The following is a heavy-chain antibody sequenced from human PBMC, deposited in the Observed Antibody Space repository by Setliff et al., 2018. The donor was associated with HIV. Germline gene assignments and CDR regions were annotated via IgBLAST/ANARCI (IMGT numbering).Heavy chain of an antibody. CDR3: ARIAWKQGAVGSFCDY. Sequence: SETLSLTCAVSGGSISSYYWRWIRQSPEKGLEWIGYIYHSGITSYNPSLKSRVTMSMDMSKNLFSLNLSSVTAADSAVYYCARIAWKQGAVGSFCDYWGQGGWVTVSS. CDR2: IYHSGIT. CDR1: GGSISSYY. V-gene: IGHV4-59*01. J-gene: IGHJ4*02. D-gene: IGHD3-10*01.